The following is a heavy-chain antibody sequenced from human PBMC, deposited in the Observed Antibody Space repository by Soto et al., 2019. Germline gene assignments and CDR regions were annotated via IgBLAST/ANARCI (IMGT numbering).Heavy chain of an antibody. CDR1: GFTFSDHY. J-gene: IGHJ4*02. D-gene: IGHD3-16*02. V-gene: IGHV3-72*01. CDR3: ARARKALGRYYFDY. Sequence: EVQLVESGGGLVQPGGSLRLSCAASGFTFSDHYMDWVRQAPGKGLEWVGRTRNKANSYTTEYAASVKGRFTISRDDSKNSLYLQMNSLKTEDTAVYYCARARKALGRYYFDYWGQGTLVTVSS. CDR2: TRNKANSYTT.